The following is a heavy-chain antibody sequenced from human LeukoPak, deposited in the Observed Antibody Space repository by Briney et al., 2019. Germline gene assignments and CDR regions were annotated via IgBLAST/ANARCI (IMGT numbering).Heavy chain of an antibody. CDR2: IYYCGST. CDR1: GGSISSYY. Sequence: PSETLSLTCTVSGGSISSYYWSWIRQPPGKGLEWIGYIYYCGSTYYNPSLKSRVTISVDTSKNQFSLKLSSVTAADTAVYYCARHHYYRSFDYWGQGTLVTVSS. CDR3: ARHHYYRSFDY. V-gene: IGHV4-59*08. J-gene: IGHJ4*02. D-gene: IGHD3-22*01.